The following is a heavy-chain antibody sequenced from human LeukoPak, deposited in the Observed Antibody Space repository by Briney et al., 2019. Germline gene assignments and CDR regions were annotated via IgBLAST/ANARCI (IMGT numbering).Heavy chain of an antibody. CDR3: ARLTTVGCSSRGCYVDF. CDR1: GSSISSSSYY. J-gene: IGHJ4*03. V-gene: IGHV4-39*01. CDR2: IYYSGNT. D-gene: IGHD2-2*01. Sequence: SETLSLTCTVSGSSISSSSYYWGWIRQPPGKGLEWIGSIYYSGNTYSNPSLKSRVTISVDTSKNQFSLRLTSVTAADTAVYYCARLTTVGCSSRGCYVDFWGQGTLVTVSS.